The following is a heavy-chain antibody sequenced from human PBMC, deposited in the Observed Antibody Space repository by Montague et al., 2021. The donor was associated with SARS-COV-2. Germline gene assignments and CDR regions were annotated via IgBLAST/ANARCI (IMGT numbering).Heavy chain of an antibody. V-gene: IGHV4-39*07. J-gene: IGHJ6*02. CDR3: ARDTRITMIVVVQGYGMDV. Sequence: SETLSLTCTVSGGSISSSRYYWVWIRQPPGQGLEWIGSIYYSGSTYYNPSLKSRVTISVDTSKNQFSLKLSSVTAADTAVYYGARDTRITMIVVVQGYGMDVWGQGNTVTVSS. D-gene: IGHD3-22*01. CDR2: IYYSGST. CDR1: GGSISSSRYY.